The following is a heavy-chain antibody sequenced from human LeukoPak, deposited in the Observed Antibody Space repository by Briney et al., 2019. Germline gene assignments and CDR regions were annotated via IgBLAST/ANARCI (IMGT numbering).Heavy chain of an antibody. J-gene: IGHJ4*02. CDR2: IYYSGST. Sequence: PSETLSLTCTVSGGSISSYYWSWIRQPPGKGLEWIGYIYYSGSTNYNPSLKSRVTISVDTSKNQFSLKLSSVTAADTAVYYCAREYGSSSYFDYWGQGTLVTVSS. CDR3: AREYGSSSYFDY. V-gene: IGHV4-59*01. D-gene: IGHD6-13*01. CDR1: GGSISSYY.